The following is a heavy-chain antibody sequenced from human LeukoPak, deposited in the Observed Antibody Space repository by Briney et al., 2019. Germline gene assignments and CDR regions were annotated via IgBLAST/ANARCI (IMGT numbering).Heavy chain of an antibody. D-gene: IGHD6-19*01. Sequence: SETLSLTCTVSGDSINSLDLWSWVRQPPGKGLEWIGEMYLSGTTHSSPSVKSRVTISIDKSKNQFFLNLSSVTAADTAVYYCAGLVGRYSSGLYYYYFDYWGQGTLVTVSS. CDR3: AGLVGRYSSGLYYYYFDY. V-gene: IGHV4-4*02. CDR1: GDSINSLDL. CDR2: MYLSGTT. J-gene: IGHJ4*02.